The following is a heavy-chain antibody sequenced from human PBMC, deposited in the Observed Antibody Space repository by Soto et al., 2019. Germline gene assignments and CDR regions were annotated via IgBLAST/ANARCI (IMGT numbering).Heavy chain of an antibody. Sequence: GGSLRLSCAASGFPFSDYGMHWVRQAPGKGLEWLAVISYDGSSKYYADSVKGRFTISRDNSKNTLYLQMSSLRTEDTAVYSCAKDTSRVGSTRGPFDCWGQGTLVTVSS. CDR1: GFPFSDYG. D-gene: IGHD1-26*01. CDR3: AKDTSRVGSTRGPFDC. V-gene: IGHV3-30*18. CDR2: ISYDGSSK. J-gene: IGHJ4*02.